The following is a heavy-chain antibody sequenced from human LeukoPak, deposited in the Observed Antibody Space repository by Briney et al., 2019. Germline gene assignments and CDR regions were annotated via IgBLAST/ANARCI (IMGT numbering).Heavy chain of an antibody. D-gene: IGHD2-21*02. CDR1: GFTFSSYW. Sequence: GSLRLSCAASGFTFSSYWMSWVRQAPGKGLEWVANIKQDGSEKYYVDSVKGRFTISRDNAKNSLYLQMNSLRAEDTAVYYCARDVVVTAILFQHWGQGTLVTVSS. J-gene: IGHJ1*01. CDR3: ARDVVVTAILFQH. CDR2: IKQDGSEK. V-gene: IGHV3-7*01.